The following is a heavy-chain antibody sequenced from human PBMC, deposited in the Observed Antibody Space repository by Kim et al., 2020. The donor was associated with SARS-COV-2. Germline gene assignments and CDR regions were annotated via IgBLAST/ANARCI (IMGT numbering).Heavy chain of an antibody. CDR1: GASIKNSDSY. CDR3: ARQAPRLLWFGALGDF. CDR2: FSYSGTT. J-gene: IGHJ4*01. D-gene: IGHD3-10*01. Sequence: SETLSLTCSVSGASIKNSDSYWGWIRQSPGKGLEWIGSFSYSGTTYYNPSLKSRVTISVDTSNNPLSLTMRSATAADTAHYYCARQAPRLLWFGALGDF. V-gene: IGHV4-39*01.